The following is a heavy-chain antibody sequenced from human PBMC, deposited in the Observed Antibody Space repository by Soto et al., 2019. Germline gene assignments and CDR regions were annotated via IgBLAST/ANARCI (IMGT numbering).Heavy chain of an antibody. V-gene: IGHV1-46*01. CDR2: INPSGGST. CDR1: GYTFTSYY. D-gene: IGHD6-6*01. Sequence: ASVKVSCKVSGYTFTSYYMHWVRQAPGQGLEWMGIINPSGGSTSYAQKFQGRVTMTRDTSTSTVYMELSSLRSEDTAVYYCARSSSSPLEEYSWFDPWGQGTLVTVSS. CDR3: ARSSSSPLEEYSWFDP. J-gene: IGHJ5*02.